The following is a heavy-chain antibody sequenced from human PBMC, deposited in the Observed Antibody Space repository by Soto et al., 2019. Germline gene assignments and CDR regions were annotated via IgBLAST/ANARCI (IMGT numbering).Heavy chain of an antibody. V-gene: IGHV3-74*01. J-gene: IGHJ4*02. Sequence: PGGSLRLSCAASGFIFKMYWMHWVRQSPGKGLVWISRIYNDGTYSDYADSVRGRFTISRDNVNDTLYLQMNNLRAEDSGLYYCKRGTTPNSPGTGGYWGQGTQVTVSS. CDR1: GFIFKMYW. CDR3: KRGTTPNSPGTGGY. D-gene: IGHD6-13*01. CDR2: IYNDGTYS.